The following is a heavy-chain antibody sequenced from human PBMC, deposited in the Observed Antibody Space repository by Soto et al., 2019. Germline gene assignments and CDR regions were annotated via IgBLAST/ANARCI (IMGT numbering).Heavy chain of an antibody. CDR1: GFTFSNYG. CDR3: AKDLGYDGSGIEI. Sequence: EVQLLESGGGSLQPGGSLRLSCVVSGFTFSNYGMSWVRQAPRKGLEWVSATSGSGDTTYYADSVKGRFTISRDNSKNTLYVQMNSLRADDTAVYYCAKDLGYDGSGIEIWGQGTLVTVSP. J-gene: IGHJ4*02. D-gene: IGHD3-10*01. V-gene: IGHV3-23*01. CDR2: TSGSGDTT.